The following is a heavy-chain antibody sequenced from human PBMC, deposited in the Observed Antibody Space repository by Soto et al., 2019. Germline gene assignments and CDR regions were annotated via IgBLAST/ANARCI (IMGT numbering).Heavy chain of an antibody. CDR2: INHSGST. D-gene: IGHD2-2*01. V-gene: IGHV4-34*01. Sequence: SETLSLTCAVYGGSFSGYYWSWIRQPPGKGLEWIGEINHSGSTNYNPSLKSRVTISVDTSKNQFSLKLSSVTAADTAVYYCARGYCSSTSCYVGWFDPWGQGTLVT. J-gene: IGHJ5*02. CDR1: GGSFSGYY. CDR3: ARGYCSSTSCYVGWFDP.